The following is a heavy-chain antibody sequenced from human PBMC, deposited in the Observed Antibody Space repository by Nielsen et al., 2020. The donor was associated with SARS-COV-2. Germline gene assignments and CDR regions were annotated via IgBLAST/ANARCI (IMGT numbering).Heavy chain of an antibody. J-gene: IGHJ4*02. D-gene: IGHD3-22*01. CDR3: AREGGEITTSYFDY. CDR2: ISAYNGNT. V-gene: IGHV1-18*01. CDR1: GYTFTSYG. Sequence: VKVSCKASGYTFTSYGISWVRQAPGQGLEWMGWISAYNGNTNYAQKLQGRVTMTRDTSTSTVYMELSSLRSEDTAVYYCAREGGEITTSYFDYWGRGTRVTVSS.